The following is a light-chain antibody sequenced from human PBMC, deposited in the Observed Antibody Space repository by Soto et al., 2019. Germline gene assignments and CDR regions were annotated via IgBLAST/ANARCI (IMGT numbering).Light chain of an antibody. CDR3: GADHGGGSNFVSRV. CDR1: SGYSNYK. J-gene: IGLJ2*01. V-gene: IGLV9-49*01. CDR2: VGTGGIVG. Sequence: QSVLTQPPSASASLGASVTLTCTLSSGYSNYKVDWYQQRPGKGPRFVMRVGTGGIVGSKGDGIPDRFSVLGSGLNRYLTIKNIQEEDESDYHCGADHGGGSNFVSRVFGGGTKLTVL.